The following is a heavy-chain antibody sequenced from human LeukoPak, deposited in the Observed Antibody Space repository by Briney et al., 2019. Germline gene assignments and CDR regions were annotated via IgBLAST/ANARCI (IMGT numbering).Heavy chain of an antibody. J-gene: IGHJ6*03. V-gene: IGHV4-4*07. D-gene: IGHD2-2*01. CDR2: IYTSGST. CDR1: GGSISSYY. Sequence: PSESLSLACTVSGGSISSYYWSSIRHPGGKGLEWVGRIYTSGSTNYNPSLKCRVTISVDKSKSQCSLKLRSVTAANTAVYYCARGGYQLLVMDVWGKGATVTVSS. CDR3: ARGGYQLLVMDV.